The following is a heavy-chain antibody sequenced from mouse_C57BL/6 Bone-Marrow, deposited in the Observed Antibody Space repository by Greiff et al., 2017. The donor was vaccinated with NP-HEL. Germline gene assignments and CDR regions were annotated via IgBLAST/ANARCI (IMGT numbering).Heavy chain of an antibody. D-gene: IGHD2-5*01. V-gene: IGHV14-1*01. CDR1: GFNIKDYY. CDR2: IDPEDGDT. CDR3: TTPSYYSNYGYFDV. J-gene: IGHJ1*03. Sequence: EVKLMESGAELVRPGASVKLSCTASGFNIKDYYMHWVKQRPEQGLEWIGRIDPEDGDTEYAPKFQGKATMTSDPSSNTAYLQLSSLTSEDTAVYYCTTPSYYSNYGYFDVWGTGTTVTVSS.